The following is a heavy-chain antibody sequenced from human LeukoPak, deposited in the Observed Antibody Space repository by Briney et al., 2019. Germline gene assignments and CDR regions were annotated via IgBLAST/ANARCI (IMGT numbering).Heavy chain of an antibody. D-gene: IGHD6-19*01. J-gene: IGHJ3*02. CDR1: GGSINSYY. V-gene: IGHV4-59*01. CDR2: ISYSGRT. CDR3: ARSIAVAGNDAFDI. Sequence: SETLSLTCTVAGGSINSYYWSWIRQPPGKGLEWIGYISYSGRTNYNPSLKSRVTISVDTSKNQFSLKLTSVTAADTAVYYCARSIAVAGNDAFDIRGRGTMVTVSS.